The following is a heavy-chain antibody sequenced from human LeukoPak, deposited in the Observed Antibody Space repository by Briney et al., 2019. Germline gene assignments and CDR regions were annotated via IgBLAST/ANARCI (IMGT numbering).Heavy chain of an antibody. V-gene: IGHV1-18*01. CDR2: ISAYNGNT. CDR3: ARDFPRGGIAAAGTKEGY. D-gene: IGHD6-13*01. CDR1: GYTFTSYG. Sequence: GASVKVSCKASGYTFTSYGISWVRQAPGQGLEWMGWISAYNGNTNYAQKLQGRVTITTDTSTSTAYMELRSLRSDDTAVYYCARDFPRGGIAAAGTKEGYWGQGTLVTVSS. J-gene: IGHJ4*02.